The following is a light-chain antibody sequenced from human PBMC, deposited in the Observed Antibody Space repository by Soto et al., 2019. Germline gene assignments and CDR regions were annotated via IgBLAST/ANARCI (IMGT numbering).Light chain of an antibody. CDR3: CSYTVSGTYV. Sequence: QSALTQPASVSGSPGQSITISCTGTSSDVGGYNYVSWYQQHPGKAPKLMIYAVSNRPSGVSNRFSGSKSGNTATLTISGLQAEDEADYYCCSYTVSGTYVSGNGTKVTV. CDR2: AVS. J-gene: IGLJ1*01. V-gene: IGLV2-14*01. CDR1: SSDVGGYNY.